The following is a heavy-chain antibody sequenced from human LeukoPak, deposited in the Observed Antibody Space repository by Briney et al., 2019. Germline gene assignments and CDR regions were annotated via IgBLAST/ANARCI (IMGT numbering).Heavy chain of an antibody. CDR2: IYYSGST. CDR1: GGSISSYY. D-gene: IGHD1-14*01. CDR3: ARSFTGFFDF. J-gene: IGHJ4*02. Sequence: SETLSLTCTVSGGSISSYYWSWIRQPPGKGLEWIGYIYYSGSTNYNPSLKSRVTTSVDTSKNQFSLKLSSVTAADTAVYYCARSFTGFFDFWGQGTLVTVSS. V-gene: IGHV4-59*01.